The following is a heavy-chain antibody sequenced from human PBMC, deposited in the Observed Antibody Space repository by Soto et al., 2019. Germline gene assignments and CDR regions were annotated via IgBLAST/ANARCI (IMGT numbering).Heavy chain of an antibody. J-gene: IGHJ6*02. D-gene: IGHD6-13*01. CDR3: ARVPSLRIAAGFLAGFYYYGMDV. CDR1: GFTFSSYA. CDR2: ISYDGSNK. Sequence: QVQLVESGGGVVQPGRSLRLSCAASGFTFSSYAMHWVRQAPGKGLEWVAVISYDGSNKYYADSVKGRFTISRDNSKNTLYLQMNSLRAEDTAVYYCARVPSLRIAAGFLAGFYYYGMDVWGQGTTVTVSS. V-gene: IGHV3-30-3*01.